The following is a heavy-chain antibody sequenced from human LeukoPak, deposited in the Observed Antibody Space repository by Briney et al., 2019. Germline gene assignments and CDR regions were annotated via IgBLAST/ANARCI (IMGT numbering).Heavy chain of an antibody. V-gene: IGHV3-30*18. J-gene: IGHJ4*02. CDR1: GFTFTTYW. D-gene: IGHD6-19*01. CDR2: ISYDGSNK. CDR3: AKDPQAAAVAGPDY. Sequence: PGGSLRLSCAASGFTFTTYWMHWVRQAPGKGLEWVAVISYDGSNKYYADSVKGRFTISRDNSKNTLYLQMNSLRAEDTAVYYCAKDPQAAAVAGPDYWGQGTLVTVSS.